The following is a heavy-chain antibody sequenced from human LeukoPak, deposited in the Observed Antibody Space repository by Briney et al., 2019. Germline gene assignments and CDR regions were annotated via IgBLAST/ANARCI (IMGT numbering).Heavy chain of an antibody. CDR1: GGSISRYY. V-gene: IGHV4-59*01. CDR2: IYYSGST. D-gene: IGHD3-16*01. CDR3: ARGGALILTIDDAFDI. J-gene: IGHJ3*02. Sequence: SETLSLTCTVSGGSISRYYWSWIRQPPGKGLEWIGYIYYSGSTNYNPSLKSRVTISVDTSKNQFSLKLSSVTAADTAVYYCARGGALILTIDDAFDIWGQGTMVTVSS.